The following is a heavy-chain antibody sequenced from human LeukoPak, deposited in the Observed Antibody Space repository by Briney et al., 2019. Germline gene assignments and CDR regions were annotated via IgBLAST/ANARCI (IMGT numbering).Heavy chain of an antibody. CDR3: VKFNTYDLWSGSQLGY. J-gene: IGHJ4*02. D-gene: IGHD3-3*01. CDR2: ISSSSSTI. V-gene: IGHV3-48*02. Sequence: GGSLRLSCAASGFTFSSYSMNWVRQAPGKGLEWVSYISSSSSTICYADSVKGRFAISRDSSKNTLYLQLSSLRHEDTAVYYCVKFNTYDLWSGSQLGYWGQGTLVTVSS. CDR1: GFTFSSYS.